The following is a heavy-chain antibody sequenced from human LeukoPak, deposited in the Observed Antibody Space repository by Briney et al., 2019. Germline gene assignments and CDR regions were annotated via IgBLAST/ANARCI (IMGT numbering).Heavy chain of an antibody. J-gene: IGHJ4*02. V-gene: IGHV1-46*01. CDR1: GYTFTSYY. CDR2: INPSGGST. Sequence: ASVKVSCKASGYTFTSYYIHWVRQAPGQGLEWMGIINPSGGSTSYAQKFQGRVTMTRDTSTSTVYMELSSLRSEDTAVYYCARAAAVAGPGGRNFDYWGQGTLVTVSS. CDR3: ARAAAVAGPGGRNFDY. D-gene: IGHD6-19*01.